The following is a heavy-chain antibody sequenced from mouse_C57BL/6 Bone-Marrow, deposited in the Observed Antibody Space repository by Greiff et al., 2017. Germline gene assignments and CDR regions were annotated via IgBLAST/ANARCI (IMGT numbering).Heavy chain of an antibody. CDR2: IHPNSGST. D-gene: IGHD2-4*01. V-gene: IGHV1-64*01. Sequence: VQLQQPGAELVKPGASVKLSCKASGYTFTSYWMHWVKQRPGQGLEWIGMIHPNSGSTNYNEKFKSKATLTVDKSSSTAYMQLSSLTSEDSAVYYCARSGYDYDGLDYWGQGTTLTVSS. CDR3: ARSGYDYDGLDY. J-gene: IGHJ2*01. CDR1: GYTFTSYW.